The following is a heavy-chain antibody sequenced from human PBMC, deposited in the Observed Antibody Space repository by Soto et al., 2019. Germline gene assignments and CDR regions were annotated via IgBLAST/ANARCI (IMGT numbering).Heavy chain of an antibody. CDR3: ARDIDYRKPNFAY. CDR1: GGTFSSYG. D-gene: IGHD4-17*01. V-gene: IGHV1-69*13. Sequence: GASGKVSCKASGGTFSSYGSSWVRPAPGQGLEWMGGIIPIFGTANYAQKFQGRVTITADESTSTAYMELSSLRSEDTAVYYCARDIDYRKPNFAYWGQGTLVTVSS. J-gene: IGHJ4*02. CDR2: IIPIFGTA.